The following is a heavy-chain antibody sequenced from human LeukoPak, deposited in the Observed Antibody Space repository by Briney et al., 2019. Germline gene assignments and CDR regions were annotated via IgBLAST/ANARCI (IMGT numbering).Heavy chain of an antibody. V-gene: IGHV1-2*02. J-gene: IGHJ4*02. Sequence: ASVKVSCKASGYTFTGYYMHWVRQAPGQGLEWMGWINPNSGGTNYAQKFQGRVTMTRDTSISTAYMELSRLRSDDTAVYYCARDSYYDSSGYSLSFDYWGQGTLVTVSS. D-gene: IGHD3-22*01. CDR3: ARDSYYDSSGYSLSFDY. CDR2: INPNSGGT. CDR1: GYTFTGYY.